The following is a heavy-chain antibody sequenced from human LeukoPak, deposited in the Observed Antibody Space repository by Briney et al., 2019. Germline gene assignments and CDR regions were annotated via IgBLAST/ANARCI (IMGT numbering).Heavy chain of an antibody. V-gene: IGHV3-23*01. CDR2: IIGSSGDT. CDR1: GFSFSNFA. J-gene: IGHJ4*02. D-gene: IGHD5-12*01. Sequence: PGGSLRLSCTASGFSFSNFAMSWVRQAPGKGLEWVSLIIGSSGDTFYAGSVKGRFTISRDNSKNRPYLQMNSLRAEDTALYYCAKGAYDYIEMGYFDYWGQGTLVTVSS. CDR3: AKGAYDYIEMGYFDY.